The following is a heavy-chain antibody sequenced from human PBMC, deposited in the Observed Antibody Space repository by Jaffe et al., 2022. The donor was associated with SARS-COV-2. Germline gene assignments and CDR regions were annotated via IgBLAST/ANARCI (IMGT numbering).Heavy chain of an antibody. J-gene: IGHJ4*02. Sequence: QVQLVESGGGVVQPGRSLRLSCAASGFTFSNYGMHWVRQAPGKGLEWVAVITYDGSEQYYIDSVKGRFTISRDNSKNTLYLRLSSLRADDTAVYYCAKDFQRSVAVAGLDSWGQGTQVTVSS. D-gene: IGHD6-19*01. V-gene: IGHV3-30*18. CDR3: AKDFQRSVAVAGLDS. CDR2: ITYDGSEQ. CDR1: GFTFSNYG.